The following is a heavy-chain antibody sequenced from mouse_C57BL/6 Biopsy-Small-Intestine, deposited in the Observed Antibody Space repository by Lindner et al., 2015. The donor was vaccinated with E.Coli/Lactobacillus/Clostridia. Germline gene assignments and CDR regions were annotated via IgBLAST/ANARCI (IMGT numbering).Heavy chain of an antibody. J-gene: IGHJ2*01. Sequence: VQLQESGPELVKPGASVKISCKTSGYSFTDYYMHWVKQSHGNILDWIGYIYPYNGLSSYNQKFKGKASLTVDKSSSTAYMQLSSLTTEDSAIYYCARRFGNSYYFDYWGQGTTLTVSS. CDR1: GYSFTDYY. D-gene: IGHD2-1*01. CDR2: IYPYNGLS. V-gene: IGHV1-31*01. CDR3: ARRFGNSYYFDY.